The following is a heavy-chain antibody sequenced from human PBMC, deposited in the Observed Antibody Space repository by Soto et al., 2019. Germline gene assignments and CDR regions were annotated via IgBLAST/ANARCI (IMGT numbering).Heavy chain of an antibody. CDR2: INAGNGNT. V-gene: IGHV1-3*01. Sequence: GASVKVSCKASGYTFTSYAMHWVRQAPGQRLEWMGWINAGNGNTKYSQKFQGRVTITADKSTSTAYMELSSLRSEDTAVYYCARGRSLGYAFLHNWFAPWGQGTLVTVSS. CDR1: GYTFTSYA. CDR3: ARGRSLGYAFLHNWFAP. J-gene: IGHJ5*02. D-gene: IGHD5-12*01.